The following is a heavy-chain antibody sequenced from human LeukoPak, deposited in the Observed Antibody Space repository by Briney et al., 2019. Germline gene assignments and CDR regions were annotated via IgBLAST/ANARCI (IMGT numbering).Heavy chain of an antibody. CDR1: EFTFSSYG. CDR2: ISRSTGDT. Sequence: GGSLRLSCAASEFTFSSYGMSWVRQVPGKGLEWVSAISRSTGDTYYAASVKGRFTISRDNSKNTLYLQMNSLRAEDTAVYYCAKRSDYSDNSNYFDFWGQGTLVTVSS. CDR3: AKRSDYSDNSNYFDF. J-gene: IGHJ4*02. D-gene: IGHD4-23*01. V-gene: IGHV3-23*01.